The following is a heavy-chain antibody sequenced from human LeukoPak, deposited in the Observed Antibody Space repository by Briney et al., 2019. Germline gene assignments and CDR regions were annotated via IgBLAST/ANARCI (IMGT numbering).Heavy chain of an antibody. D-gene: IGHD3-10*01. J-gene: IGHJ4*02. Sequence: GGSLRLSCAASGFTVSSNYMSWVRPAPGKGLEWVSVIYSGGSTCYADSVKGRFTISRDNSKNTLYLQMNSLRAEDTAVYYCARSLELLYAYWGQGTLVTVSS. V-gene: IGHV3-53*01. CDR1: GFTVSSNY. CDR3: ARSLELLYAY. CDR2: IYSGGST.